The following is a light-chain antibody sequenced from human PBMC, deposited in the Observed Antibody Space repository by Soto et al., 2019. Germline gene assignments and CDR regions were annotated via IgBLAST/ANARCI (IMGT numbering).Light chain of an antibody. CDR3: QHYDNSPWT. CDR2: KAS. V-gene: IGKV1-5*03. CDR1: QSVNSW. Sequence: DIHMTHSTSTLSASVGDRVTIACRVSQSVNSWVAWYQQKPGRAPKVLIHKASSLESGVPSRFSGSGSATEFTLTISSLQPDDFATYYCQHYDNSPWTFGQGTKVDIK. J-gene: IGKJ1*01.